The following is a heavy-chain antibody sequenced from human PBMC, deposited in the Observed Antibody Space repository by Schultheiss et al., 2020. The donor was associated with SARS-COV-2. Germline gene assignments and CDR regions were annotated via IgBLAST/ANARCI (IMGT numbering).Heavy chain of an antibody. CDR1: GGTFSSYA. Sequence: SVKVSCKASGGTFSSYAISWVRQAPGQGLEWMGGIIPIFGTANYAQKFQGRVTITADKSTSTAYMELSSLRSEDTAVYYCAFTVGARGWFDPWGQGTLVTVSS. CDR2: IIPIFGTA. D-gene: IGHD1-26*01. CDR3: AFTVGARGWFDP. V-gene: IGHV1-69*06. J-gene: IGHJ5*02.